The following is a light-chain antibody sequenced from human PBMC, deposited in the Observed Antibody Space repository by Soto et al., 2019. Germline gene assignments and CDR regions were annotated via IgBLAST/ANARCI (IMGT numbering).Light chain of an antibody. CDR1: QGIRSA. CDR3: QQVKSYPLT. J-gene: IGKJ4*01. Sequence: AIQLTQSPSSLSASVGDRVTITCRASQGIRSALGWYQQKPGKVPKLLIYAASTLQSGVLSRFSGSGFGTDFTLTINSLQPEDFATYYCQQVKSYPLTFGGGTKVDIK. V-gene: IGKV1-13*02. CDR2: AAS.